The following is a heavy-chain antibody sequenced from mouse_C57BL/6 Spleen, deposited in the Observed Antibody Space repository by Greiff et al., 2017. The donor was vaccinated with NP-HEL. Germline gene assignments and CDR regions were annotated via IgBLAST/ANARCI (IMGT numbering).Heavy chain of an antibody. CDR1: GYAFSSYW. CDR3: ARGNYGSTRYFDV. Sequence: VKLQESGAELVKPGASVKIPCKASGYAFSSYWMNWVKQRPGKGLEWIGQIYPGDGDTNYNGKFKGKATLTADKSSSTAYMQLSSLTSEDSAVYFCARGNYGSTRYFDVWGTGTTVTVSS. V-gene: IGHV1-80*01. CDR2: IYPGDGDT. J-gene: IGHJ1*03. D-gene: IGHD1-1*01.